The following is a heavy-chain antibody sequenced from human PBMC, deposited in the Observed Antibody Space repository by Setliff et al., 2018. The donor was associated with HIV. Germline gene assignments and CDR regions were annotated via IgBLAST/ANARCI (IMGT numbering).Heavy chain of an antibody. CDR3: ARGCRVGWVFTYGMDV. CDR2: MSYDGNNK. V-gene: IGHV3-30*01. J-gene: IGHJ6*02. Sequence: GGSLRLSCAASGFTFSNYAMSWVRQAPGKGLEWVAVMSYDGNNKYYADSVKGRFTISRDNSKNTLFLQMNSLRPEDTAVYYCARGCRVGWVFTYGMDVWGQGTLVTVSS. CDR1: GFTFSNYA. D-gene: IGHD6-13*01.